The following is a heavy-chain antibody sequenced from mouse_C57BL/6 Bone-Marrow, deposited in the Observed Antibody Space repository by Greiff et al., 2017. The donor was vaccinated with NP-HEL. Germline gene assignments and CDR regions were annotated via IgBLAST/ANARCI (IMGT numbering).Heavy chain of an antibody. CDR2: IDPEDGET. CDR1: GFNIKDYY. Sequence: VQLQQSGAELVKPGASVKLSCTASGFNIKDYYMHWVKQRTEQGLEWIGRIDPEDGETKYAPNFQGKATITADTSSNTAYLQLSSLTSEDTAVYYCARSYYYGSSGGGQGTLVTVSA. D-gene: IGHD1-1*01. V-gene: IGHV14-2*01. J-gene: IGHJ3*01. CDR3: ARSYYYGSSG.